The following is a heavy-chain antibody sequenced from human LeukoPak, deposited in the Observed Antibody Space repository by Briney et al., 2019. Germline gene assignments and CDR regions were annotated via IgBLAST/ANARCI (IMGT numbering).Heavy chain of an antibody. CDR1: GYSFPTYW. CDR2: IYPGDSET. V-gene: IGHV5-51*01. J-gene: IGHJ4*02. Sequence: GESLKISCKGSGYSFPTYWIGWVRQMPGKGLEWMGIIYPGDSETRYSPSFQGQVTISADKSITTAYLQWSSLAASDTAMYYCTRRIDYGDYDYWGQGTLVTVSS. CDR3: TRRIDYGDYDY. D-gene: IGHD4-17*01.